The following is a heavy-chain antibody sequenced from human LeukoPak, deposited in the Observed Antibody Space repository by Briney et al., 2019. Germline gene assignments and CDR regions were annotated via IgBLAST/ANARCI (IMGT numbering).Heavy chain of an antibody. V-gene: IGHV1-46*01. CDR1: GYTFTSYY. Sequence: ASVKVSCKASGYTFTSYYMHWVRQAPGQGLEWMGIINPSGGSTSYAQKFQGRVTMTRDTSTSTVYMELSSLRSEDTAVYYCAGDVRFLEWLSYNWFDPWGQGTLVTVSS. CDR2: INPSGGST. J-gene: IGHJ5*02. CDR3: AGDVRFLEWLSYNWFDP. D-gene: IGHD3-3*01.